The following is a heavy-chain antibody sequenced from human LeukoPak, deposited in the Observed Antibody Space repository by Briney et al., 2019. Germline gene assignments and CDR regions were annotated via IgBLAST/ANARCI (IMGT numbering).Heavy chain of an antibody. CDR1: GYTFTSYA. CDR2: TNTGNGNT. D-gene: IGHD4/OR15-4a*01. V-gene: IGHV1-3*02. J-gene: IGHJ4*02. CDR3: ARSWTMAQNLDC. Sequence: ASVKVSCKASGYTFTSYAMHWVHQAPGQRLEWMGWTNTGNGNTKYSQEFQGRVTITRDTSANTAYMELSSLRSEDMAVYYCARSWTMAQNLDCWGQGTLVTVSS.